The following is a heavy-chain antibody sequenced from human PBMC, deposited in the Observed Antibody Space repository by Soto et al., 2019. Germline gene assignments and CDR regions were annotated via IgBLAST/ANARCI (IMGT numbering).Heavy chain of an antibody. CDR1: GYTLTSYG. J-gene: IGHJ4*02. CDR2: ISPYNGNT. Sequence: VQLVQSRAEVKKPGASVKVSCKASGYTLTSYGISWVRQAPGQGLEWVGWISPYNGNTNYAQKLQDRVTLTTDTSTSTAYMELRSLRPDDPAVYYCARADFDFWSGYSPFDYWGQGTLVTVSS. CDR3: ARADFDFWSGYSPFDY. D-gene: IGHD3-3*01. V-gene: IGHV1-18*01.